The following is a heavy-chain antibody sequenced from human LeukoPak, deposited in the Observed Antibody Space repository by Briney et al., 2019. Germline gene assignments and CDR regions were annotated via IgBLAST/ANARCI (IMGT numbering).Heavy chain of an antibody. V-gene: IGHV4-61*02. D-gene: IGHD2-8*02. CDR3: ARDRVTGWFDP. CDR1: GGSVSSGSNY. Sequence: SQTLSLTCTVSGGSVSSGSNYWTWIRQPAGKGLEWIGRIYTSGITNYNPSLKSRVTISLDTSKNQFSLKLSSVTAADTAVYYCARDRVTGWFDPWGQGTLVTVSS. CDR2: IYTSGIT. J-gene: IGHJ5*02.